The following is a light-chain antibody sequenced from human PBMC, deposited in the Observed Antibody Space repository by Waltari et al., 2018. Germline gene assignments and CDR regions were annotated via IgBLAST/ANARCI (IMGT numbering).Light chain of an antibody. V-gene: IGLV2-23*02. Sequence: QSALTQPASVSGSPGQSIPISSTGTTSAIGNSNLVSCYKRQSGKAPKLMSYEVTKRPSGVSDRFSGSKSGNTASLTITGLQAEDEADYYCCAYAGTTIFLLFGGGTKLTVL. CDR2: EVT. CDR3: CAYAGTTIFLL. CDR1: TSAIGNSNL. J-gene: IGLJ2*01.